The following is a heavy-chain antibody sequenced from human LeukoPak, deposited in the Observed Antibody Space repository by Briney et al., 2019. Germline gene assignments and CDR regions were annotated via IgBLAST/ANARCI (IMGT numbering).Heavy chain of an antibody. J-gene: IGHJ4*02. Sequence: PGGSLRLSCAASGFTFSGYWMTWVRQTPVKGLEWVATINQDGSQKYYVDSVKGRFTISRDNAKNSLYLQMNSLRAEDTAVFYCARSPIIAVAGGAYWGQGTPVTVSS. D-gene: IGHD6-19*01. CDR2: INQDGSQK. CDR1: GFTFSGYW. CDR3: ARSPIIAVAGGAY. V-gene: IGHV3-7*01.